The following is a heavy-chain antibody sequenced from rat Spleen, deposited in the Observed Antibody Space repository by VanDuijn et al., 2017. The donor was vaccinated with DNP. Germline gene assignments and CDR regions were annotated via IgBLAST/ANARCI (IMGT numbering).Heavy chain of an antibody. D-gene: IGHD1-11*01. CDR3: ITFEGRNA. CDR1: GFTFNNHW. Sequence: EVQLVESGGDLVQPGRSLKLSCVASGFTFNNHWMTWIRQVPGKGLEWIASITSSADNTYYADSVKGRFTISRDNAKSTLYLQMDSLRSEDTATYYCITFEGRNAWGQGISVTVSS. J-gene: IGHJ4*01. V-gene: IGHV5-31*01. CDR2: ITSSADNT.